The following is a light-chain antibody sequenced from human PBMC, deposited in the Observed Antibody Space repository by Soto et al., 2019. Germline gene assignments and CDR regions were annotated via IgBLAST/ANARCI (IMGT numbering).Light chain of an antibody. CDR3: QQLNSYPPYT. Sequence: DIQLIQSPSSLSASVGDRVTITCRANEKMTRYLNWYQQKPGKAPKLLIYAASTLQSGVPSRFSGSGSGTDFTLTISSLQPEDFATYYCQQLNSYPPYTFGQGTKLEIK. CDR1: EKMTRY. V-gene: IGKV1-9*01. CDR2: AAS. J-gene: IGKJ2*01.